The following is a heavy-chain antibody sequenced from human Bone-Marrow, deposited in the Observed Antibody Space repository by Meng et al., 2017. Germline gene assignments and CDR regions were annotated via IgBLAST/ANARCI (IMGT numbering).Heavy chain of an antibody. CDR2: ISSSSSYI. V-gene: IGHV3-21*01. D-gene: IGHD3-9*01. CDR3: ARDYDILTCPLWFCGMDV. J-gene: IGHJ6*02. CDR1: GFSVSSNY. Sequence: GGSLRLSCAVSGFSVSSNYMTWVRQAPGKGLEWVSSISSSSSYIYYADSVKGRFTISRDNAKNSLYLQMNSLRAEDTAVYYCARDYDILTCPLWFCGMDVWGQGTTVTVSS.